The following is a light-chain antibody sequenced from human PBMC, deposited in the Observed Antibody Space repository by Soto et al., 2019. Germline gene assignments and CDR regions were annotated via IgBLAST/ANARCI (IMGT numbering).Light chain of an antibody. CDR2: AAS. J-gene: IGKJ2*01. V-gene: IGKV1-12*01. CDR1: QDIDKW. Sequence: DIQMTQSPSSLSAPVGDRVSISCRASQDIDKWLAWFQQKPGKAPKLLISAASTLQNGVSSRFIGSGSGTDFTLTIQSLQPDDIGTYYCHQSSSFPHTFGQGTKLEIK. CDR3: HQSSSFPHT.